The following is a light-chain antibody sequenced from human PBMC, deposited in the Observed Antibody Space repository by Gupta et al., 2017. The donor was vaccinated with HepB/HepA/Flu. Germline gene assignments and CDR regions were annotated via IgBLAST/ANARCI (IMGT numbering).Light chain of an antibody. V-gene: IGKV1-39*01. J-gene: IGKJ4*01. CDR3: QQSYSTPFT. CDR1: QSISSY. CDR2: AAS. Sequence: MTHSPSSLSASVGDRVTITCRASQSISSYLNWYQQKPGKAPKLLIYAASSLQSGVPSRFSGSGSGTDFTLTISSLQPEDFATYYCQQSYSTPFTFGRGTKVEIK.